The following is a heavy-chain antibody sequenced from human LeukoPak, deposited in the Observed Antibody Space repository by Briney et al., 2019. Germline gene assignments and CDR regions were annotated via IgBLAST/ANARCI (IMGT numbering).Heavy chain of an antibody. CDR2: MNPNSGNT. D-gene: IGHD3-10*01. CDR1: GYTFTSYD. V-gene: IGHV1-8*01. J-gene: IGHJ6*02. CDR3: ARRPRGYYYYGMDV. Sequence: ASVKVSCKASGYTFTSYDINWVRPATGQGLEWMGWMNPNSGNTGYAQKFQGRVTMTRNTSISTAYMELSSLRSEDTAVYYCARRPRGYYYYGMDVWGQGTTVTVPS.